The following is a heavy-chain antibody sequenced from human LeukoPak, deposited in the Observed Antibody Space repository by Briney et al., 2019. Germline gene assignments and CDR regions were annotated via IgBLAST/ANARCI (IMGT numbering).Heavy chain of an antibody. D-gene: IGHD5-24*01. CDR2: IYHRGST. CDR1: GYSISSGYY. V-gene: IGHV4-38-2*02. J-gene: IGHJ4*02. Sequence: SETLSLTCAVSGYSISSGYYWGWVRQPPGKGLEWIGTIYHRGSTYYNPSLKSRVTISVDTSKNQFSLKLTSVTAADTAVYYCARDMGDGYYPVDYWGQGTLVTVSS. CDR3: ARDMGDGYYPVDY.